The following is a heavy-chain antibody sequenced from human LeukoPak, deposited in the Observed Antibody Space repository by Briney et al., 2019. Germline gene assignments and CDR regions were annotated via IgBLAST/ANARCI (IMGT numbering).Heavy chain of an antibody. CDR1: GFTFSSYA. Sequence: SGGPLRLSCAASGFTFSSYAMHWVRQAPGKGLEWVAVISYDGSNKYYADSVKGRFTISRDNSKNTLYLQMNSLRAEDTAVYYCARDQFTNGGKKDYWGQGTLVTVSS. V-gene: IGHV3-30-3*01. CDR2: ISYDGSNK. CDR3: ARDQFTNGGKKDY. J-gene: IGHJ4*02. D-gene: IGHD2-2*01.